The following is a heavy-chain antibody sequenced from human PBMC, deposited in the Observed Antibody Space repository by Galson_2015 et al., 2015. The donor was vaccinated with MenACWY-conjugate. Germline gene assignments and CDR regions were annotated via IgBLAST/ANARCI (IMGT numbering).Heavy chain of an antibody. V-gene: IGHV4-4*02. D-gene: IGHD1-1*01. CDR3: ARNAYYCMDV. J-gene: IGHJ6*03. CDR1: GASISNDNW. Sequence: LTCAVSGASISNDNWWSWVRHPPGEGLEWIGEVLHSGRTTYNPSLQSRVTISVDKSKNQFSLKLNSVTAADTAVYYCARNAYYCMDVWGKGTTVIVSS. CDR2: VLHSGRT.